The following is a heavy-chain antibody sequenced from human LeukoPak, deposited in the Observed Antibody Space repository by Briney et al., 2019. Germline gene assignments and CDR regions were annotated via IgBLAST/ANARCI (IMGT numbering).Heavy chain of an antibody. CDR2: FYTSGTP. Sequence: SQTLSLTCTVSGGSISRGSYFWSWIRQPAGKGLEWIGRFYTSGTPNYNPSLKSRVTISVDTSRNQFSLKLSSVTAADTAVYYCARGGIPDYWGQGILVTVSS. D-gene: IGHD2-21*01. J-gene: IGHJ4*02. V-gene: IGHV4-61*02. CDR3: ARGGIPDY. CDR1: GGSISRGSYF.